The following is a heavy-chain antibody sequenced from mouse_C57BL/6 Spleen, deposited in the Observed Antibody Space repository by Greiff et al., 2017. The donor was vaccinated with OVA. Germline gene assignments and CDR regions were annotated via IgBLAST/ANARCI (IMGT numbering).Heavy chain of an antibody. D-gene: IGHD1-1*02. CDR3: ARGWGEDFDY. CDR2: INPSSGYT. J-gene: IGHJ2*01. CDR1: GYTFTSYW. V-gene: IGHV1-7*01. Sequence: VQRVESGAELAKPGASVKLSCKASGYTFTSYWMHWVKQRPGQGLEWIGYINPSSGYTKYHQKFKAKATLTADKSSSTAYMQLSSLTYEDSAVYYCARGWGEDFDYWGQGTTLTVSS.